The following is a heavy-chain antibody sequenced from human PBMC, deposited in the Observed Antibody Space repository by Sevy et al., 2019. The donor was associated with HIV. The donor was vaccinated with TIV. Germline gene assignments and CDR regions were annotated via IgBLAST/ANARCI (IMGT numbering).Heavy chain of an antibody. V-gene: IGHV3-23*01. Sequence: GGSLRLSCVASDFTVSYYAMHWVRQAPGKGLEWVSAISGSGGSTYYADSVKGRFTISRDNSKNTLYLQMNSLRAEDTAVYYCANGRDDYSNYFPTYYFDYWGQGTLVTVSS. J-gene: IGHJ4*02. CDR1: DFTVSYYA. CDR2: ISGSGGST. D-gene: IGHD4-4*01. CDR3: ANGRDDYSNYFPTYYFDY.